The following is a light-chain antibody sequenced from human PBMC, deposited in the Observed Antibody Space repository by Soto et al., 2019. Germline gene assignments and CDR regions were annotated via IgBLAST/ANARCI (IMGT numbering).Light chain of an antibody. CDR2: DDN. J-gene: IGLJ1*01. V-gene: IGLV1-51*01. Sequence: QSILTQPPSGSAAPVQKVTISCSGISSNIGGNSVSWYQQLPGTAPKLLIYDDNKRPSGIPDRFSGSKSGTSATLGITGFQTGDEADYYCGSWDSSLSAYVFGTGTK. CDR1: SSNIGGNS. CDR3: GSWDSSLSAYV.